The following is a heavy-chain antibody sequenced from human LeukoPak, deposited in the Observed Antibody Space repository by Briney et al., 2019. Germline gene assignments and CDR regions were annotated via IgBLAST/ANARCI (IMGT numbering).Heavy chain of an antibody. CDR3: ARDNSVRDEAWWFNP. D-gene: IGHD5-24*01. V-gene: IGHV1-46*01. CDR2: ISPSGGST. CDR1: GYTFTGYW. J-gene: IGHJ5*02. Sequence: EASVKVSCKAFGYTFTGYWMHWVRQAPGQGPEWMGVISPSGGSTIYAQKFKGRVTLTRDMSTSTDYLESSSLRSEDTAVYYCARDNSVRDEAWWFNPWGQGTLVTVSS.